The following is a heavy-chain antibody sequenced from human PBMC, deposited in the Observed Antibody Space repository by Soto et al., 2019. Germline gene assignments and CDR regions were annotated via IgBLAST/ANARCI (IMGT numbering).Heavy chain of an antibody. J-gene: IGHJ3*02. CDR1: GGSIANDGHY. Sequence: QVQLQESGPRLVRPSQTLSLSCTVSGGSIANDGHYWSCIRHHPVKVLEWIAYIYYSGRAYYNPSLRTRVTIFLDTSKPYLSLNLTSLTVAETAVYYCARGNQSRAVDIWGQGTRVTVSS. D-gene: IGHD2-2*01. CDR3: ARGNQSRAVDI. CDR2: IYYSGRA. V-gene: IGHV4-31*03.